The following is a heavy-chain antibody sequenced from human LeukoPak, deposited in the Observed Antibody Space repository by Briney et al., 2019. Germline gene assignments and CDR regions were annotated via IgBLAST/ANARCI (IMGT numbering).Heavy chain of an antibody. Sequence: SGGSLRLSCAASGFTFSDYAMHWVRQAPGKGLEWVAVISKDGSDKYYPGSGRGRFTISRDNSKNTIYLQMDSLRAEDTAIYYCARDYRWNYDYWGQGTLVTVSS. CDR3: ARDYRWNYDY. D-gene: IGHD1-7*01. V-gene: IGHV3-30-3*01. CDR1: GFTFSDYA. J-gene: IGHJ4*02. CDR2: ISKDGSDK.